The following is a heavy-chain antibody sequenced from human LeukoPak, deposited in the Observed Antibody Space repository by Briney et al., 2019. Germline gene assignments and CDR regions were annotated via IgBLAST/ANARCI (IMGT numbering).Heavy chain of an antibody. Sequence: GGSLRLSCAASGFTFSSYGMHWVRQAPGKGLEWVAFIRYDGSNKYYADSVKGRFTISRDNSKNTLYLQMNSLRAEDTAVYYCARHHDIFTGYVDYWGQGTLVTVSS. D-gene: IGHD3-9*01. CDR3: ARHHDIFTGYVDY. CDR1: GFTFSSYG. CDR2: IRYDGSNK. V-gene: IGHV3-30*02. J-gene: IGHJ4*02.